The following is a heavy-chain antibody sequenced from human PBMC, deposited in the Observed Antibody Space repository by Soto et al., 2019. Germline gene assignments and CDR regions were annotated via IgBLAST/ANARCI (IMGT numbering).Heavy chain of an antibody. V-gene: IGHV3-23*01. D-gene: IGHD6-19*01. CDR2: ISVSGGET. CDR1: GFAFTNFE. J-gene: IGHJ4*02. CDR3: VKGGWLDD. Sequence: GSLRLSCTASGFAFTNFEMSWARQASGKGLEWVSFISVSGGETHYADSVKGRFTISRDNSKNTLYLQMNSLRVEDMAVYYCVKGGWLDDWGQGTLVTVSS.